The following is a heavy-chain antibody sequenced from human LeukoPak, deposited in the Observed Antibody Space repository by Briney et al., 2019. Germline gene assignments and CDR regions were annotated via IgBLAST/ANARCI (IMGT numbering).Heavy chain of an antibody. CDR3: ARRLVDSGASQVSDD. CDR2: INDSGSL. Sequence: SETLSLTCAVYSGSFSGYYWSWICKPPPQGLERIGEINDSGSLNLNPSLTERVTLSVDTSKNQFSLRLSSVAAADTAVYYCARRLVDSGASQVSDDWGQGTLVSVSS. J-gene: IGHJ4*02. CDR1: SGSFSGYY. V-gene: IGHV4-34*01. D-gene: IGHD2-15*01.